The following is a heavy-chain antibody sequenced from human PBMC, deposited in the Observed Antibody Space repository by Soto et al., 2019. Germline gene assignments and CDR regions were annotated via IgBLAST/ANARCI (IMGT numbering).Heavy chain of an antibody. V-gene: IGHV3-30-3*01. CDR2: ISYDGSNK. CDR1: GFTFSSYA. CDR3: ARDPNYYDSSGYSAYYYYGMDV. D-gene: IGHD3-22*01. J-gene: IGHJ6*02. Sequence: QVQLVESGGGVVQPGRSLRLSCAASGFTFSSYAMHWVRQAPGKGLEWVAVISYDGSNKYYADSVKGRFTISRDNSKNTLYLQMNSLRAEDTAVYYCARDPNYYDSSGYSAYYYYGMDVWGQGTTVTVSS.